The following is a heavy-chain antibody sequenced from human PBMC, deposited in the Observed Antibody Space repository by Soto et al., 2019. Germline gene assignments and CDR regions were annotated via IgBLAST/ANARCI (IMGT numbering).Heavy chain of an antibody. J-gene: IGHJ5*01. D-gene: IGHD1-26*01. CDR1: GFTFNTYS. CDR3: ARDSALVVGPSGGWFDS. V-gene: IGHV3-33*01. CDR2: IWYDGTQK. Sequence: QVQLEESGGGVVQPGRSLRLSCEASGFTFNTYSMHWVRQPPGKGLEWLAAIWYDGTQKYYADSVKGRFIISRDNSKKSLYLQMNSLRAEDTAVYYCARDSALVVGPSGGWFDSWGQGTLVTVSS.